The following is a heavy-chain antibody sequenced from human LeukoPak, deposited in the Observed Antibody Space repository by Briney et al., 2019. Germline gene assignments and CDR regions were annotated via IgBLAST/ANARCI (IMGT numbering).Heavy chain of an antibody. CDR2: ISYDASNK. V-gene: IGHV3-30-3*01. CDR3: ARDPGIMARGSRRGYDGNYYYMDV. CDR1: GFTFSSYA. D-gene: IGHD3-10*01. Sequence: GGSLRLSCAASGFTFSSYAMDWVRQAPGKGLEWVAGISYDASNKKYADSVKGRFTISRDNSKNTLYLQMNSLKTEDTAVYYCARDPGIMARGSRRGYDGNYYYMDVWGKGTTVTISS. J-gene: IGHJ6*03.